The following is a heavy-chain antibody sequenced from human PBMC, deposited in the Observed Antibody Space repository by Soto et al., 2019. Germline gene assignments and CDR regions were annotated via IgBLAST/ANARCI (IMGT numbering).Heavy chain of an antibody. CDR1: GGTFSSYA. CDR3: ASIGVEMATIQNYYYYGMDV. V-gene: IGHV1-69*13. Sequence: APVKVSCKASGGTFSSYAISWVRQAPGQGLEWMGGIIPIFGTANYAQKFQGRVTITADESTSTAYMELSSLRSEDTAVYYCASIGVEMATIQNYYYYGMDVWGPGTTVTVSS. D-gene: IGHD2-21*01. CDR2: IIPIFGTA. J-gene: IGHJ6*02.